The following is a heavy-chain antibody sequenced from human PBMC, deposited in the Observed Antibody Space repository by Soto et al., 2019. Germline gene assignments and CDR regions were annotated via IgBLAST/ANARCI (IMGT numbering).Heavy chain of an antibody. CDR2: ISSSSSCI. Sequence: GGSLRLSCAASGFTFSSYSMNWVRQALGKGLEWVSSISSSSSCIYYADSVKGRFTISRDNAKNTLYLQMNSLRAEDTAVYYCARGYSSIFDFDLWGQGTLVTVSS. CDR1: GFTFSSYS. V-gene: IGHV3-21*01. CDR3: ARGYSSIFDFDL. J-gene: IGHJ4*02. D-gene: IGHD6-13*01.